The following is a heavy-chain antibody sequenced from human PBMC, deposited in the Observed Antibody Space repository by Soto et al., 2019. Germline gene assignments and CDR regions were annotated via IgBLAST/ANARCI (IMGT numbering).Heavy chain of an antibody. CDR3: ARAVRLSGDSFYI. Sequence: EVRLVESGGGLVQPGRSLRLSCTASGFTLSDYPMSWFRQAPGKGLEWVAYIRTAAYGGTTEYTASVKDRFTISRDDSEGIASLQMNSLKTEDTAMYYCARAVRLSGDSFYIWGQGTLVTVSS. CDR1: GFTLSDYP. CDR2: IRTAAYGGTT. J-gene: IGHJ3*02. D-gene: IGHD1-1*01. V-gene: IGHV3-49*01.